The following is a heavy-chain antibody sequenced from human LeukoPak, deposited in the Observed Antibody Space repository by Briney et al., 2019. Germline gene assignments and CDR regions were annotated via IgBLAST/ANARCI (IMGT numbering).Heavy chain of an antibody. V-gene: IGHV3-21*01. CDR3: AKGSVVVVAATGVDFDY. Sequence: PGGSLRLSCAASGFTFSSYSMNWVRQAPGKGLEWVSSISSSSSYIYYADSVKGRFTISRDNAKNSLYLQMNSLRAEDTAVYYCAKGSVVVVAATGVDFDYWGQGTLVTVSS. D-gene: IGHD2-15*01. CDR2: ISSSSSYI. J-gene: IGHJ4*02. CDR1: GFTFSSYS.